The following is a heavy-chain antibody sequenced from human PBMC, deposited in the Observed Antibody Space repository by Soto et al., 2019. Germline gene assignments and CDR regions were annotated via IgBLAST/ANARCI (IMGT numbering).Heavy chain of an antibody. CDR2: IYYSGST. V-gene: IGHV4-61*01. CDR1: VGSVSSGSYY. D-gene: IGHD3-22*01. CDR3: ARVMDSSGQYYFDD. Sequence: SETLSLTCTVSVGSVSSGSYYWSWIRQPPGKGLEWIGYIYYSGSTNYNPSLKSRVTISVDTSKNQFSLKLSSVTAADTAVYYCARVMDSSGQYYFDDWGKGTLVTVSS. J-gene: IGHJ4*02.